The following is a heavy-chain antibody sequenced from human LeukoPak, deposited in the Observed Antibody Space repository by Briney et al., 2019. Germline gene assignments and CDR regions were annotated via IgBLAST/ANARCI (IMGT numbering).Heavy chain of an antibody. J-gene: IGHJ4*02. CDR3: AKDRPNYYGSNGHYYRRDGDY. CDR1: GFTFSIYA. V-gene: IGHV3-23*01. D-gene: IGHD3-22*01. Sequence: GGSLRLSCAASGFTFSIYAMSWVRQAPGKGLQWVSSITRSGDGTYYADSVKGRFTISRDNSENMLYLQMNSLRVEDTAVYFCAKDRPNYYGSNGHYYRRDGDYWGQGTLVTVSS. CDR2: ITRSGDGT.